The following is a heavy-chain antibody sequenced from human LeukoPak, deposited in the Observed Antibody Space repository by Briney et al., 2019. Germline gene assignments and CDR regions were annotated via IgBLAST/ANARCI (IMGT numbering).Heavy chain of an antibody. D-gene: IGHD3-10*01. CDR2: ISSSSSYI. J-gene: IGHJ4*02. CDR1: GFTFSNAW. Sequence: GGSLRLSCAASGFTFSNAWMNWVRQAPGKGLEWVSSISSSSSYIYYADSVKGRFTISRDNAKNSLYLQMNSLRAEDTAVYYCARDLPNYYGSGSPLDYWGQGTLVTVSS. CDR3: ARDLPNYYGSGSPLDY. V-gene: IGHV3-21*01.